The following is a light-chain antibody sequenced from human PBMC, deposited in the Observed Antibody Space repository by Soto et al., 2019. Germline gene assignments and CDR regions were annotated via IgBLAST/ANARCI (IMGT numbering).Light chain of an antibody. V-gene: IGLV3-9*01. CDR1: NIRSKN. CDR2: RDY. J-gene: IGLJ2*01. Sequence: SYELTQPLSVSVALGQTARITSGGNNIRSKNVHWYQQKPGQAPVLVIYRDYNRPSGIPERFSGSNSGNTATLTISRAQAGDEADYYCQVWDSSTVVFGGGTNSPS. CDR3: QVWDSSTVV.